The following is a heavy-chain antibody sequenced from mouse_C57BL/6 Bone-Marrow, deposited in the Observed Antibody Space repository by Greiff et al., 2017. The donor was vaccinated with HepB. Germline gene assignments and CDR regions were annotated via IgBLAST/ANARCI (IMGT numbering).Heavy chain of an antibody. CDR1: GYTFTSYW. CDR2: IYPSDSET. Sequence: QVQLQQPGAELVRPGSSVKLSCKASGYTFTSYWMDWVKQRPGQGLEWIGNIYPSDSETHYNQKFKDKATLTVDKSSSTAYMQLSSLTSEDSAVYYCARRTTVVTPYWYFDVWGTGTTVTVSS. J-gene: IGHJ1*03. V-gene: IGHV1-61*01. D-gene: IGHD1-1*01. CDR3: ARRTTVVTPYWYFDV.